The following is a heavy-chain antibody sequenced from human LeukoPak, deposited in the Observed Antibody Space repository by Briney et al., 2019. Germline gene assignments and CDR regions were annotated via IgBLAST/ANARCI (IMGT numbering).Heavy chain of an antibody. D-gene: IGHD3-3*01. Sequence: ASVKVSCKASGGTFSSYAISWVRQAPGQGLEWMGWINPNSGGTNYAQKFQGRVTMTRDTSISTAYMELSRLRSDDTAVYYCARAQRGYDFWSGPFDYWGQGTLVTVSS. CDR3: ARAQRGYDFWSGPFDY. V-gene: IGHV1-2*02. CDR1: GGTFSSYA. CDR2: INPNSGGT. J-gene: IGHJ4*02.